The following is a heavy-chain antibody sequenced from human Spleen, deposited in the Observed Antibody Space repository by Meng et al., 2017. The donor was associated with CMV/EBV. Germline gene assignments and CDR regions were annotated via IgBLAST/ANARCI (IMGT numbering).Heavy chain of an antibody. CDR3: ARGMVGYNYGRPFYYFDY. D-gene: IGHD5-18*01. CDR1: GFTFSRYW. CDR2: IKQDGSEK. Sequence: GESLKISCAASGFTFSRYWMNWVRQAPGKGLEWVANIKQDGSEKHYVDSVEGRFTISRDNAKNTLYLQMKSLRAEDTAVYYCARGMVGYNYGRPFYYFDYWGQGTLVTVSS. V-gene: IGHV3-7*01. J-gene: IGHJ4*02.